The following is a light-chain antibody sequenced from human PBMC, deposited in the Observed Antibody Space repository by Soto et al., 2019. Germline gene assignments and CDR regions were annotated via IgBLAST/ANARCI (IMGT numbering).Light chain of an antibody. CDR2: LNSDGSH. V-gene: IGLV4-69*02. J-gene: IGLJ2*01. CDR3: QVWDSYRDHVV. CDR1: SGHTSYV. Sequence: QPVLTQSPSASASLGASVKLTCTLNSGHTSYVIAWHQQQPGKGPRYLMKLNSDGSHSRGDGIPDRFSGSSSGAERYLTISSLQSEDEADYFCQVWDSYRDHVVFGGGTKLTVL.